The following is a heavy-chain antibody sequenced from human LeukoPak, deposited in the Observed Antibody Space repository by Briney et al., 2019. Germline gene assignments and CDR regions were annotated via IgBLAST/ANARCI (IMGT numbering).Heavy chain of an antibody. CDR2: IRYDGSNK. Sequence: GGSLRLSCAASGFTFSSYGTHWVRQAPGKGLEWVAFIRYDGSNKYYADSVKGRFTISRDYSKNTLYLQVNSLRPEDTAVYYCAKLSGAYGDSRDYWGQGTLVTVSS. CDR3: AKLSGAYGDSRDY. D-gene: IGHD4-17*01. J-gene: IGHJ4*02. V-gene: IGHV3-30*02. CDR1: GFTFSSYG.